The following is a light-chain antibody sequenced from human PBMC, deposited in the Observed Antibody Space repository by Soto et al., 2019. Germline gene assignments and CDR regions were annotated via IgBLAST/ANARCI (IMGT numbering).Light chain of an antibody. Sequence: EIVMTLSPATLSVSPGARAPLSCRARQSVSSNLAWYQQQPGQAPRLLIYGASTRATGIPARFSGSGSGTEFTLTISSLQSEDFAVYYCQQYNNWPLTFGGGTKVDI. CDR2: GAS. V-gene: IGKV3-15*01. CDR1: QSVSSN. J-gene: IGKJ4*01. CDR3: QQYNNWPLT.